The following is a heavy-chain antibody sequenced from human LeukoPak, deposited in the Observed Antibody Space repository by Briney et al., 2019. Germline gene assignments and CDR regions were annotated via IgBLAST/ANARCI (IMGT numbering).Heavy chain of an antibody. CDR2: INPSGGST. Sequence: GASVKVSCKASGYTFTSYYMHWVRQAPGQGLEWMGIINPSGGSTSYAQKFQGRVTMTRDTSTSTVYMELSSLRSEDTAVHYCARDLPHCSGGSCYASYYFDYWGQGTLVTVSS. V-gene: IGHV1-46*01. CDR3: ARDLPHCSGGSCYASYYFDY. J-gene: IGHJ4*02. CDR1: GYTFTSYY. D-gene: IGHD2-15*01.